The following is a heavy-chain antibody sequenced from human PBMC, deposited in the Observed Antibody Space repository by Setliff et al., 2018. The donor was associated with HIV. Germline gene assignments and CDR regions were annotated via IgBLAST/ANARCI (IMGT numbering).Heavy chain of an antibody. D-gene: IGHD1-7*01. CDR2: IYFTGDS. V-gene: IGHV4-39*01. CDR3: ARGDGTKYYYYYYMDV. J-gene: IGHJ6*03. CDR1: GGSISTNNFY. Sequence: PSETLSLTCTVTGGSISTNNFYWGWIRQPPGKGLQWIGSIYFTGDSYYDPSLKSRVTTSVDTSNNQFSLILSPVTAADTAVYYCARGDGTKYYYYYYMDVWGKGTTVTVSS.